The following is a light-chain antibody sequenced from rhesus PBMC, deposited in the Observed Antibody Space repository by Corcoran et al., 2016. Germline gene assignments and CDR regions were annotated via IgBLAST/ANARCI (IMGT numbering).Light chain of an antibody. CDR1: QSLLDSDGYTH. J-gene: IGKJ1*01. V-gene: IGKV2-78*01. Sequence: DIVMTQTPLSLPVTPGEPASISCRSSQSLLDSDGYTHLHWYLQKPGQSPQLLIYLGSNRASGVPGRFSGSGSGTDFTLKISRVEAEDVGVYYCMQTLQTPPTFGQGTKVEIK. CDR2: LGS. CDR3: MQTLQTPPT.